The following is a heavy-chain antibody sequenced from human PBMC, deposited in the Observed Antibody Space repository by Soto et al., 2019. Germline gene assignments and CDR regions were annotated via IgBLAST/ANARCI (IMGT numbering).Heavy chain of an antibody. CDR1: GFSLSTSGVG. Sequence: QITLKESGPTLVKPTQTLTLTCNFSGFSLSTSGVGVGWIRQPPGKALEWLAHIYWDDDKRYSPSLKGRLTITKDTSKIQVVLTMTNMDPVDTATYYCVHIRYGSGLFDYWGQGTLVTVSS. CDR3: VHIRYGSGLFDY. CDR2: IYWDDDK. D-gene: IGHD3-10*01. V-gene: IGHV2-5*02. J-gene: IGHJ4*02.